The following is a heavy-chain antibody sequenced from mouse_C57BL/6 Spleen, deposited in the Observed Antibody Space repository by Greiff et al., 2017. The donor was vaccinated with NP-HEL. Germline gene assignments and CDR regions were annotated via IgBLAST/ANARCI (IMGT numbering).Heavy chain of an antibody. J-gene: IGHJ2*01. D-gene: IGHD1-1*01. CDR1: GFTFSSYA. CDR3: ARTYYGSSFDY. Sequence: DVKLVESGGGLVKPGGSLKLSCAASGFTFSSYAMSWVRQTPEKRLEWVATISDGGSYTYYPDNVKGRFTISRDNAKNNLYLQMSHLKSEDTAMYYCARTYYGSSFDYWGQGTTLTVSS. CDR2: ISDGGSYT. V-gene: IGHV5-4*03.